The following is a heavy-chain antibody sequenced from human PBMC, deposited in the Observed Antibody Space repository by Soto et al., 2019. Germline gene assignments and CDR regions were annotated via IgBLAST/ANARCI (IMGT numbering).Heavy chain of an antibody. CDR3: ARAIYSYGSGTYYYYYYYVDV. CDR2: IWYDGSNK. D-gene: IGHD3-10*01. CDR1: GFTFSSSG. V-gene: IGHV3-33*01. Sequence: GGSLRLSCAASGFTFSSSGMHWVRQAPGKGLEWVAVIWYDGSNKYYADSVKGRFTISRDNSKNTLYLQMNSLRADDTAVYYCARAIYSYGSGTYYYYYYYVDVWSRGTTVTVSS. J-gene: IGHJ6*03.